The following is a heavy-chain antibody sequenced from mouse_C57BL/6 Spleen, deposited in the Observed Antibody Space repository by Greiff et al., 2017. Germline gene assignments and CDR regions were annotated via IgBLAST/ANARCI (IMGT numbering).Heavy chain of an antibody. CDR1: GFTFSDSG. V-gene: IGHV5-17*01. D-gene: IGHD5-2*01. CDR3: AREYVGFAY. J-gene: IGHJ3*01. Sequence: EVQLVESGGGLVKPGGSLKLSCAASGFTFSDSGMHWVRQAPEKGLEWVAYISSGSSTIYYADTVKGRFTISRDNAKNTLFLQMTSLRSEDTAMYYCAREYVGFAYWGQGTLVTVSA. CDR2: ISSGSSTI.